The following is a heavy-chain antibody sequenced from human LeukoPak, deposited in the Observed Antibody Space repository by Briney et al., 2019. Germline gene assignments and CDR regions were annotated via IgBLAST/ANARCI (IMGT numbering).Heavy chain of an antibody. J-gene: IGHJ4*02. CDR2: ISSSSSYI. CDR1: GFTFSSYS. D-gene: IGHD6-13*01. V-gene: IGHV3-21*01. CDR3: ARGAYSSSWEGFWGY. Sequence: GGSLRLSCAASGFTFSSYSMNWVRQAPGKGLEWVSSISSSSSYIYYADSVKGRFTISRDNAKNSLYLQMNSLRAEDTAVYYCARGAYSSSWEGFWGYWGQGTLVTVSS.